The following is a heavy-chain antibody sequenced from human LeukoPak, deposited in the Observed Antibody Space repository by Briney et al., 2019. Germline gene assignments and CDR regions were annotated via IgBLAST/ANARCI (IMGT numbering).Heavy chain of an antibody. CDR2: INHSGST. CDR3: ARGLRRLRVGD. V-gene: IGHV4-34*01. J-gene: IGHJ4*02. Sequence: SETLSLTCAVYGGSFSGYYWSWIRQPPGKGLEWIGEINHSGSTNYNPSLKSRATISVDTSKNQFSLKLSSVTAADTAVYYCARGLRRLRVGDWGQGTLVTVSS. CDR1: GGSFSGYY. D-gene: IGHD4-17*01.